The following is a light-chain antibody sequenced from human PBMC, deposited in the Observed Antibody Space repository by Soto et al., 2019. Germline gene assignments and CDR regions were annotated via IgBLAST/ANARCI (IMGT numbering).Light chain of an antibody. CDR1: SSDVGGYNF. CDR2: DVS. V-gene: IGLV2-11*01. Sequence: QSDLTQPRSVSGSPGQSVTISCTGTSSDVGGYNFVSWYQQHPGKAPKLMIYDVSQRPSGVPDRFSGSKSGNRASLTISGLQDEDEADYYCCSYAGSHFLFGGGTKLTVL. J-gene: IGLJ2*01. CDR3: CSYAGSHFL.